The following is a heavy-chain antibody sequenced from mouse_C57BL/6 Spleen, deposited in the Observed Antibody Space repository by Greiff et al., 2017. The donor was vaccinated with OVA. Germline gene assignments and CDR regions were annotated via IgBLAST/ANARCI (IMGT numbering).Heavy chain of an antibody. CDR3: AREGDAGGFDY. D-gene: IGHD3-3*01. Sequence: VQLQQPGAELVRPGSSVKLSCKASGYTFTSYWMHWVKQRPIQGLEWIGNIDPSDSVTHYNQKFKDKATLTVDKSSSPAYMQLRSLTSEDSAVYSGAREGDAGGFDYWGQGTTLTVSS. J-gene: IGHJ2*01. CDR2: IDPSDSVT. V-gene: IGHV1-52*01. CDR1: GYTFTSYW.